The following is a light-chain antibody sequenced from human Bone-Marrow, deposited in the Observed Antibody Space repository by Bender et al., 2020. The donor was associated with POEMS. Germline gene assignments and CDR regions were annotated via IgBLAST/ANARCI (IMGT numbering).Light chain of an antibody. CDR2: DGT. V-gene: IGLV2-11*01. J-gene: IGLJ1*01. CDR3: CSYAGSNTL. CDR1: SSDVGGYDY. Sequence: QSALTQPRSVSGSPGQSVTISCSGTSSDVGGYDYVSWYQQHPGKAPELIIYDGTKRPSGVSNRFSGSNSGNTASLTISGLQAEDEADYYCCSYAGSNTLFGTGTKVTVL.